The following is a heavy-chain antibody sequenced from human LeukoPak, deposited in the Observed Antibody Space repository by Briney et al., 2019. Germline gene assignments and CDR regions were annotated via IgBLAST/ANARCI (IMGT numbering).Heavy chain of an antibody. CDR2: IYYSGST. Sequence: PSETLSLTCTVSGGSISSYYWSWIRQPPGKGLEWIGYIYYSGSTYYNPSLKSRVTMSVDTSKNQFSLKLSSLTAADTAVYYCARDSGSYGSYYYYYGMDVWGQGTTVTVSS. V-gene: IGHV4-59*12. J-gene: IGHJ6*02. CDR1: GGSISSYY. D-gene: IGHD1-26*01. CDR3: ARDSGSYGSYYYYYGMDV.